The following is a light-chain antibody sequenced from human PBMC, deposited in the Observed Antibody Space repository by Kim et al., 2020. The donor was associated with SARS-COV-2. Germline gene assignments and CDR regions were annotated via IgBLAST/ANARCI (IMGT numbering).Light chain of an antibody. CDR1: TSNIGSDT. CDR3: AAWDDSLNGYV. CDR2: TNN. Sequence: QSVLTQPPSASGTTGQTVTISCSGSTSNIGSDTVNWYQQLPGAAPKLLIYTNNQRPSGVPDRFSGSKSGTSASLAISGLQSEDESDYYCAAWDDSLNGYVFGTGTKVTVL. V-gene: IGLV1-44*01. J-gene: IGLJ1*01.